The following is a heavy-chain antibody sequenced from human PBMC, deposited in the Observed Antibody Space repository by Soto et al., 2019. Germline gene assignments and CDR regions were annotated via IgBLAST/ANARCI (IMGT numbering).Heavy chain of an antibody. D-gene: IGHD3-3*01. V-gene: IGHV3-33*01. CDR2: IWYDGSKK. CDR3: ARDRADFWGGQGNFDY. CDR1: GFTFSSYG. Sequence: QVQVVESGGGVVQPGRSLRLSCAASGFTFSSYGMHWVHQAPGKGLEWVAVIWYDGSKKYYADSVKGRFTISRDNSKNTLYWQMNSLRAEDTAVYYCARDRADFWGGQGNFDYWGQGTLVTVSS. J-gene: IGHJ4*02.